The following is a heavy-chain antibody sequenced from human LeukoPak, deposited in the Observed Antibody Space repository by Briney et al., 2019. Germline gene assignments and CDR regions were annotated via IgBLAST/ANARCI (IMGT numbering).Heavy chain of an antibody. V-gene: IGHV1-2*02. CDR3: ARSRDYYGSGSYGTPFDY. CDR2: INPNSGGT. Sequence: ASVTVSCTASGYTFTGYYMHWVRQAPGQGLEWMGWINPNSGGTNYAQKFQGRVTMTRDTSISTAYMELSRLRSDDTAVYYCARSRDYYGSGSYGTPFDYWGQGTLVTVSS. CDR1: GYTFTGYY. D-gene: IGHD3-10*01. J-gene: IGHJ4*02.